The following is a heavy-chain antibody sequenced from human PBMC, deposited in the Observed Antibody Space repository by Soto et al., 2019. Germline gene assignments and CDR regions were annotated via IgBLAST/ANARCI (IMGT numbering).Heavy chain of an antibody. CDR2: ISYDGSNK. D-gene: IGHD6-19*01. V-gene: IGHV3-30-3*01. CDR1: GFTFSSYA. Sequence: QVQLVESGGGVVQPGRSLRLSCAASGFTFSSYAMHWVRQAPGKGLEWVAVISYDGSNKYYADSVKGRFTISRDNSKNTLYLQMNSLRAEDTALYYCARPGDSNSSGWYNWFDPWGQGTLVTVSS. CDR3: ARPGDSNSSGWYNWFDP. J-gene: IGHJ5*02.